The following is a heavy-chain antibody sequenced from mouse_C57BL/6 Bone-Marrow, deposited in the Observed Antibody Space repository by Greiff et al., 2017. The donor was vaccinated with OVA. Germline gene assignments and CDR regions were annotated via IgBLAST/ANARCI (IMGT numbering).Heavy chain of an antibody. J-gene: IGHJ1*03. CDR3: ARFLDYYGSSYWYFDV. D-gene: IGHD1-1*01. V-gene: IGHV1-69*01. CDR1: GYTFTSYW. Sequence: VQLQQPGAELVMPGASVKLSCKASGYTFTSYWMHWVKQRPGQGLEWIGEIDPSDSYTNYNQKFKGKSTLTVDKSSSTAYMQLSSLTSEDSAVYYCARFLDYYGSSYWYFDVWGTGTTVTVSS. CDR2: IDPSDSYT.